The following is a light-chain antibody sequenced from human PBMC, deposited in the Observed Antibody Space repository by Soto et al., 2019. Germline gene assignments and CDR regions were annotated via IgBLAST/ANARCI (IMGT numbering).Light chain of an antibody. Sequence: EIVLTQSPATLSLSPGERATLSCRASQSVSSYLAWYQQKPGQAPRLLIYDASNRATGIPARFSGSGSGAEFTLTISSLEPEYFSVSFCWRRSIMPITFGGGSKMDI. CDR1: QSVSSY. CDR2: DAS. J-gene: IGKJ4*01. V-gene: IGKV3-11*01. CDR3: WRRSIMPIT.